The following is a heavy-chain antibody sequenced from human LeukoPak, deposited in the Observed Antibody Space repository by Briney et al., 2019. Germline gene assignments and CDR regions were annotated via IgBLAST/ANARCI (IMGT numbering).Heavy chain of an antibody. V-gene: IGHV1-18*01. CDR1: GYTFTSYG. D-gene: IGHD1-26*01. CDR3: ARDLRGVVGASFDP. Sequence: AASVKVSCKASGYTFTSYGISWVRQAPGQGLEWMGWISAYNGNTNYAQKLQGRVTMTTDTSTSTAYMELRSLRSDDTAVYCCARDLRGVVGASFDPWGQGTLVTVSS. J-gene: IGHJ5*02. CDR2: ISAYNGNT.